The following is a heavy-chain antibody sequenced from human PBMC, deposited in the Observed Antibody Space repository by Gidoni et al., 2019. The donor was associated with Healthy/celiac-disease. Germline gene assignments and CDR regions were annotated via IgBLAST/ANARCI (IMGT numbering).Heavy chain of an antibody. CDR1: GFTVSSNY. Sequence: EVQLVESGGGLVQPGGSLRLSCAASGFTVSSNYMSWVRQAPGKGLEWVSVIYSGGSTYYADSVKGRFTISRDNSKNTLYLQMNSLRAEDTAVYYCAMGSVVISYGFDYWGQGTLVTVSS. V-gene: IGHV3-66*02. D-gene: IGHD3-22*01. CDR2: IYSGGST. CDR3: AMGSVVISYGFDY. J-gene: IGHJ4*02.